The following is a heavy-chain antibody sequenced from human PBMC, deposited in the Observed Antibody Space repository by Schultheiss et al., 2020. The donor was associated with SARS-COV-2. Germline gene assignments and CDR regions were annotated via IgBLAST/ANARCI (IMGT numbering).Heavy chain of an antibody. CDR1: GGSISSYY. Sequence: SQTLSLTCTVSGGSISSYYWSWIRQPPGKGLEWIGYIYYSGSTNYNPSLKSRVTISVDTSKNQFSLKLSSVTAADTAVYYCARAGSFTIFGVVYSHNRGYYFDYWGQGTLVTVSS. CDR3: ARAGSFTIFGVVYSHNRGYYFDY. D-gene: IGHD3-3*01. V-gene: IGHV4-59*01. CDR2: IYYSGST. J-gene: IGHJ4*02.